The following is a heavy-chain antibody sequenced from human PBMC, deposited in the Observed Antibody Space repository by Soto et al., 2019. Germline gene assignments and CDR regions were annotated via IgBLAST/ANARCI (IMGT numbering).Heavy chain of an antibody. CDR2: IYSGGST. J-gene: IGHJ5*02. Sequence: EVQLVETGGGLIQPGGSLRLSCAASGFTVSSNYMSWVRQGPGKGLEWVSVIYSGGSTYYADSVKGRFTIFRDNSKKTLYLQMNSLRAEDTAVYYCARDRGTMPIWGWFDPWGQGTLVTVSS. D-gene: IGHD3-10*01. CDR3: ARDRGTMPIWGWFDP. CDR1: GFTVSSNY. V-gene: IGHV3-53*02.